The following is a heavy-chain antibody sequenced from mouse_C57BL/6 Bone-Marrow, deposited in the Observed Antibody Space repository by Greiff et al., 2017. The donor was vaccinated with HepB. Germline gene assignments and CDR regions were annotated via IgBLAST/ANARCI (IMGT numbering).Heavy chain of an antibody. CDR1: GYTFTSYW. CDR3: AHYGSSSYWYFDV. CDR2: IYPSDSYT. Sequence: QVQLQQPGAELVRPGTSVKLSCKASGYTFTSYWMHWVKQRPGQGLEWIGVIYPSDSYTNYNQKFKGKATLTVDTSSSTAYMQLSSLTSEDSAVYYCAHYGSSSYWYFDVWGTGTTVTVSS. D-gene: IGHD1-1*01. J-gene: IGHJ1*03. V-gene: IGHV1-59*01.